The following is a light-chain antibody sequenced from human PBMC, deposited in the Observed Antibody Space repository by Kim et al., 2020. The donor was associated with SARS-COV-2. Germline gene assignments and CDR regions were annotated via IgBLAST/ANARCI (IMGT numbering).Light chain of an antibody. CDR3: QQYVNSVYT. J-gene: IGKJ2*01. CDR1: QIVNSNY. CDR2: GAS. Sequence: LSPGESATLSCRASQIVNSNYLTWYQQKRGQAPRLLIYGASTRAAGIPDRFSGRGSGTDFTLTITRLEPEDFAVYYCQQYVNSVYTFGQGTKLEI. V-gene: IGKV3-20*01.